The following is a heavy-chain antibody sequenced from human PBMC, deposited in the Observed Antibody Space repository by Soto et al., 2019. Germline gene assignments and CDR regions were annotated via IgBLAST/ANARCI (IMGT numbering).Heavy chain of an antibody. J-gene: IGHJ5*02. D-gene: IGHD5-18*01. V-gene: IGHV4-34*01. Sequence: SETLSLTCAVYGGSFSGYYWSWIRQPPGKGLEWIGEINHSGSTNYNPSLKSRVTISVDTSKNQFSLKLSSVTAADTAVYYCARGADTAMGTSWFDPWGQGTLVTVSS. CDR2: INHSGST. CDR1: GGSFSGYY. CDR3: ARGADTAMGTSWFDP.